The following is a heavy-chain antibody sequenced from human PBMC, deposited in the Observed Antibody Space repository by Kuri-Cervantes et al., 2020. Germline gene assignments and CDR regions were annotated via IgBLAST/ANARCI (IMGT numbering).Heavy chain of an antibody. D-gene: IGHD3-3*01. Sequence: GSLRLSCTVSGGSISSYYWSWIRQPAGKRLERIGRIYASGSTNYNPSLESRVTISVDKSKDQFSLRLSSVTAADTAIYYCARSGTIFGVVIENYYYYYYLDVWGKGTTVTVSS. V-gene: IGHV4-4*07. CDR3: ARSGTIFGVVIENYYYYYYLDV. J-gene: IGHJ6*03. CDR2: IYASGST. CDR1: GGSISSYY.